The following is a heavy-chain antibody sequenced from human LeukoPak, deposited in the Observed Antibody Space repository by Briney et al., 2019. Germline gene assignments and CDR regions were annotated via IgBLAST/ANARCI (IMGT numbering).Heavy chain of an antibody. V-gene: IGHV3-23*01. CDR3: AKASAMIVVVSKHFDY. Sequence: PGGSRRLSCAASGFTLSSYAMSWVRQAPGKWLEWVSAISGSGGSTYYADSVKGRFTISRDNSKNTLYLQMNSLRAEDTAVYYCAKASAMIVVVSKHFDYWGQGTLVTVSS. D-gene: IGHD3-22*01. CDR1: GFTLSSYA. CDR2: ISGSGGST. J-gene: IGHJ4*02.